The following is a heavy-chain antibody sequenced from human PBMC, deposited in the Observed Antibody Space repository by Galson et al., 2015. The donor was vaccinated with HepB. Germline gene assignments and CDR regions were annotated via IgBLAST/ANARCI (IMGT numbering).Heavy chain of an antibody. CDR1: GYTFTSYY. V-gene: IGHV1-46*03. CDR2: INPSSGST. J-gene: IGHJ3*02. Sequence: SVKVSCKASGYTFTSYYMHWVRQAPGQGLEWMGIINPSSGSTSYAQKFQGRVTMTRDTSTSTVYMELSSLRSEDTAVYYCARPDTALGAFDIWGQGTMVTVSS. CDR3: ARPDTALGAFDI. D-gene: IGHD5-18*01.